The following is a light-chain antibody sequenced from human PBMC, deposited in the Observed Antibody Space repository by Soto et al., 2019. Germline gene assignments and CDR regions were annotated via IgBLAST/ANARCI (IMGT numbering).Light chain of an antibody. Sequence: DIQLTQSPSFLSASVGDRVTITCRASQGISSYLAWYQQKPGKAPKLLIYAACTLQSGVPSRFSGSGSVTEFPLTNSSLQPEDFANYYCQQLNSYPRTFGQGTNVAIK. V-gene: IGKV1-9*01. J-gene: IGKJ1*01. CDR2: AAC. CDR1: QGISSY. CDR3: QQLNSYPRT.